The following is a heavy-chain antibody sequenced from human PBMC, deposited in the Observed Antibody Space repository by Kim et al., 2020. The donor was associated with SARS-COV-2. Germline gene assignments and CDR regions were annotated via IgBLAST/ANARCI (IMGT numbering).Heavy chain of an antibody. V-gene: IGHV3-21*01. CDR2: ISSSSSYI. CDR1: GFTFSSYS. D-gene: IGHD2-2*01. J-gene: IGHJ3*02. Sequence: GGSLRLSCAASGFTFSSYSMNWVRQAPGKGLEWVSSISSSSSYIYYADSVRGRFTISRDNAKNSLYLQMNSLRAEDTAVYYCARDCSSTSCYYYDAFDIWGQGTMVTVSS. CDR3: ARDCSSTSCYYYDAFDI.